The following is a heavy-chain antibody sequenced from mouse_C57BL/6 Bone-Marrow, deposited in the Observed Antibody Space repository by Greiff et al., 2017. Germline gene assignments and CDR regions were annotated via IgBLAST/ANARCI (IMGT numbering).Heavy chain of an antibody. V-gene: IGHV1-42*01. CDR1: GYSFTGYY. J-gene: IGHJ1*03. CDR2: INPSTGGT. CDR3: ARHWYFDV. Sequence: VQLQQSGPELVKPGASVKISCKASGYSFTGYYMNWVKQSPEKSLEWIGEINPSTGGTTYNQKFQAKATLTVDKSSSTAYMQLKSLTSEDSAVYYCARHWYFDVWGTGTTVTVSS.